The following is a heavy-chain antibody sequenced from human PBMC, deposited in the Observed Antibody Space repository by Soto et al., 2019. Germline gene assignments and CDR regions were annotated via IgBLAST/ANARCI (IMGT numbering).Heavy chain of an antibody. CDR3: ARRNDVLWFDP. CDR2: IIPILGIA. Sequence: ASVQVSCKASGGTFSSYTISWVRPAPGQGLEWMGRIIPILGIANYAQKFQGRVTITADKSTSTAYMELSSLRSEDTAVYYCARRNDVLWFDPWGQGTLVTVSS. D-gene: IGHD1-1*01. J-gene: IGHJ5*02. V-gene: IGHV1-69*02. CDR1: GGTFSSYT.